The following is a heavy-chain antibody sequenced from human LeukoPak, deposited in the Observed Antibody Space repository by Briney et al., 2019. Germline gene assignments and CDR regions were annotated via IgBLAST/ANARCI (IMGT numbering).Heavy chain of an antibody. CDR3: ARENTMPRGVPRGFDI. D-gene: IGHD3-10*01. Sequence: PGGSLRLSCAASGFTVSSNYMTWVRQAPGKGLEWVSVIYSGGSTDYADSVKGRFTISRDNSENTLYLQMNSLRAEDTAVYYCARENTMPRGVPRGFDIWGQGTMVTVSS. CDR1: GFTVSSNY. CDR2: IYSGGST. V-gene: IGHV3-66*01. J-gene: IGHJ3*02.